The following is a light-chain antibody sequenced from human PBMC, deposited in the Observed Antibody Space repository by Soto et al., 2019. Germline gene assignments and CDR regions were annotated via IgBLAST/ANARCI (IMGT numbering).Light chain of an antibody. V-gene: IGLV3-21*02. CDR2: DDS. CDR1: NIGTKT. J-gene: IGLJ1*01. CDR3: QVWDSDVLHHV. Sequence: SYELAQSPSLSLAPGQTARITCAGNNIGTKTVHWLQQRPGQAPVLIVFDDSHRPSGIPERFSGSNSGSTAALTISGVEAGDEADYYCQVWDSDVLHHVFGSGTKVTVL.